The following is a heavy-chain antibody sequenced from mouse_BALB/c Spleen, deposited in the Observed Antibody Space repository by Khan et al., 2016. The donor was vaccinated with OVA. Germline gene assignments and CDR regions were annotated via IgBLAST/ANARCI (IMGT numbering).Heavy chain of an antibody. J-gene: IGHJ4*01. CDR1: GYTFTIYG. V-gene: IGHV9-3-1*01. CDR3: ARVGYNGTMDY. Sequence: QIQLVQSGPELRKPGETVKISCKASGYTFTIYGMNWVRQAPGKGLKSMGWINTYTGEPTYADDFKGRFAFSLETSASTAYLQINNLKNEDTATYFCARVGYNGTMDYWGQGTSVTVSS. CDR2: INTYTGEP. D-gene: IGHD2-14*01.